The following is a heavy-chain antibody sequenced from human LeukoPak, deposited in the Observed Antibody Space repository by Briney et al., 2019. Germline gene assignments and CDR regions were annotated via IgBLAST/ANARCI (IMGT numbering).Heavy chain of an antibody. D-gene: IGHD3-10*01. CDR3: ARSYGSGTFDY. CDR2: ISAYNGNT. Sequence: ASVKVSCKASGYTFTSYGISWVRQAPGQGLEWMGWISAYNGNTNYAQKLQGRVTMTTDTSTSTAYMELSSLRSEDMAVYYCARSYGSGTFDYWGQGTLVTVSS. V-gene: IGHV1-18*03. CDR1: GYTFTSYG. J-gene: IGHJ4*02.